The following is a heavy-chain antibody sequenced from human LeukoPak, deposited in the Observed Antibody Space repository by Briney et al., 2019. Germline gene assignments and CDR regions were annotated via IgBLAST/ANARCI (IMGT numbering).Heavy chain of an antibody. J-gene: IGHJ4*02. D-gene: IGHD1-7*01. CDR2: ISDNGRTK. CDR3: AKDPLNWNYVQDY. CDR1: GFSFSTSS. Sequence: GGSLRLSCGGSGFSFSTSSMNWVRQAPGKGLEWVAYISDNGRTKYYADSVKGRFTISRDNSKNTLYLQMNSLRAEDTAVYYCAKDPLNWNYVQDYWGQGTLVTVSS. V-gene: IGHV3-48*01.